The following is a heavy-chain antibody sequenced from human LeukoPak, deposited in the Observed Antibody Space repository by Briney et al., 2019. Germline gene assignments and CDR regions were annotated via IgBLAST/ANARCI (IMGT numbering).Heavy chain of an antibody. V-gene: IGHV1-69*05. CDR1: GYTFTSYD. CDR2: IIPIFGTA. D-gene: IGHD1-26*01. J-gene: IGHJ5*02. Sequence: GASVKVSCKASGYTFTSYDINWVRQATGQGLEWMGGIIPIFGTANYAQKFQGRVTMTRDMSTSTDYMELSSLRSEDTAIYYCARDNSVGDNAWWFDPWGQGTLVTVSS. CDR3: ARDNSVGDNAWWFDP.